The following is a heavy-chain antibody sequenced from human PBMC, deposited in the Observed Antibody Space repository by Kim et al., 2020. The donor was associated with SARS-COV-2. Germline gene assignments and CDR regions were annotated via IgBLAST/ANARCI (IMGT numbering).Heavy chain of an antibody. CDR2: IRSKANSYAT. CDR1: GFTFSGSA. CDR3: TRLSQQVDTAMVAT. Sequence: GGSLRLSCAASGFTFSGSAMHWVHQASGKGLEWVGRIRSKANSYATAYAASVKGRFTISRDDSKNTAYLQMNSLKTEDTAVYYCTRLSQQVDTAMVATWGQGTLVTVSS. V-gene: IGHV3-73*01. D-gene: IGHD5-18*01. J-gene: IGHJ5*02.